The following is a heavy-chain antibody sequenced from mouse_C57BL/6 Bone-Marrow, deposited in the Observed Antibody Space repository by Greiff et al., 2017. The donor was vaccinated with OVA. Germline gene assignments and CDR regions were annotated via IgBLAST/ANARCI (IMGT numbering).Heavy chain of an antibody. CDR1: GYTFTSYG. CDR3: ARHDFDY. J-gene: IGHJ2*01. CDR2: IYPRSGNT. Sequence: VQLQQSGAELARPGASVKLSCKASGYTFTSYGISWVKQRPGQGLEWIGEIYPRSGNTYYNEKFKGKATLTADKSSSTAYMELRSLTSEDSAVYFCARHDFDYWGQGTTLTVSS. V-gene: IGHV1-81*01.